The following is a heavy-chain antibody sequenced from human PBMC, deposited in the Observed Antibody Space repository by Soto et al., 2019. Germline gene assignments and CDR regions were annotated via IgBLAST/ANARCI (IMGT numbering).Heavy chain of an antibody. CDR2: IYYSGST. Sequence: PSETLSHTCTVSGGSVSSGSYYWSWIRQPPEKGLEWIGYIYYSGSTNYNPSLKSRVTISVDTSKNQFSLKLSSVTAADTAVYYCARESSSWSNWFDPWGQGTLVTVSS. CDR1: GGSVSSGSYY. V-gene: IGHV4-61*01. D-gene: IGHD6-13*01. CDR3: ARESSSWSNWFDP. J-gene: IGHJ5*02.